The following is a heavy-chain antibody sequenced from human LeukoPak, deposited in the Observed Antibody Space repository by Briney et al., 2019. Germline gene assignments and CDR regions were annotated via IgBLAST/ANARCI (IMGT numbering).Heavy chain of an antibody. CDR1: GGTFSSYA. J-gene: IGHJ5*02. Sequence: SVKVSCKASGGTFSSYAISWVRQAPGQGPEWMGGIIPIFGTANYAQKFQGRVTITTDESTSTAYMELSSLRSEDTAVYYCAQRKWELLGNWFDPWGQGTLVTVSS. V-gene: IGHV1-69*05. CDR3: AQRKWELLGNWFDP. D-gene: IGHD1-26*01. CDR2: IIPIFGTA.